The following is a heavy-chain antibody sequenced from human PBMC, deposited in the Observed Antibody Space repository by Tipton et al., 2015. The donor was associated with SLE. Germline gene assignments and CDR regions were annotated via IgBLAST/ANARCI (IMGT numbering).Heavy chain of an antibody. CDR3: ARPRVYDFWSGYPQYYYYYMDG. V-gene: IGHV4-34*01. CDR2: ITHSGSN. Sequence: LRLSCAVYGGTFSGYSWSWIRQPPGKGLEWIGEITHSGSNNYNPSLKSRVTISVDTAKNQFSLKLSSVTAADTAVYYCARPRVYDFWSGYPQYYYYYMDGWGKGATVTVAS. J-gene: IGHJ6*03. D-gene: IGHD3-3*01. CDR1: GGTFSGYS.